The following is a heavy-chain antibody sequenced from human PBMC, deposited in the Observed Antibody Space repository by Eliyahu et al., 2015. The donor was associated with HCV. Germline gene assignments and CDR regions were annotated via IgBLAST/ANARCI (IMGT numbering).Heavy chain of an antibody. CDR3: ARSRIRWPRYYGMDV. CDR2: VGTAXDT. D-gene: IGHD4-23*01. J-gene: IGHJ6*02. V-gene: IGHV3-13*01. Sequence: EVQLVESXGDLVQPGGSLRLSCXASGFTFSSYDMHWVRQVTGGGLEWVSAVGTAXDTYYPGSVKGRFTISRENAKNSLYLQMNSLRAGDTAVYYCARSRIRWPRYYGMDVWGQGTTVTVSS. CDR1: GFTFSSYD.